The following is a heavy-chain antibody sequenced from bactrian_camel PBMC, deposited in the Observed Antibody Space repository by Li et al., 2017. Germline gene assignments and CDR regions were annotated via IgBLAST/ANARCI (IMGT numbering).Heavy chain of an antibody. Sequence: HVQLVESGGGSMQAGGSLTLACAASWNAYSWSMAWFRQAPGNEREGVAAIYTGGGSTYYADSVKGRFTISQDSAANRLSLQMNNVQSGDAATYYCAADNSWHRCPPRRNDYGFWGRGTQVTVS. V-gene: IGHV3S1*01. CDR1: WNAYSWS. D-gene: IGHD6*01. CDR2: IYTGGGST. J-gene: IGHJ4*01. CDR3: AADNSWHRCPPRRNDYGF.